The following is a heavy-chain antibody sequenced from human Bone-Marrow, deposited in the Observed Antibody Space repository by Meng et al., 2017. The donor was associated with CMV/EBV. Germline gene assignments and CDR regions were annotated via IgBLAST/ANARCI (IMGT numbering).Heavy chain of an antibody. CDR2: INHSGST. J-gene: IGHJ6*02. CDR3: ARGAAMYYDFWSGYYRTEGMDV. Sequence: SETLSLTCTVSGGSISSYYWSWIRQPPGKGLEWIGEINHSGSTNYNPSLKSRVTISVDTSKNQFSLKLSSVTAADTAVYYCARGAAMYYDFWSGYYRTEGMDVWGQGNTVTVSS. V-gene: IGHV4-34*01. D-gene: IGHD3-3*01. CDR1: GGSISSYY.